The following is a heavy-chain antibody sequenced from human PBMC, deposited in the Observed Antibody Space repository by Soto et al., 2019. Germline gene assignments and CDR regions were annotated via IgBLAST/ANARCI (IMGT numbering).Heavy chain of an antibody. D-gene: IGHD6-6*01. CDR3: ARRAIGSSRAFDI. V-gene: IGHV3-23*01. J-gene: IGHJ3*02. CDR1: GFAFSSHP. Sequence: SLRLSCAASGFAFSSHPMSWVRQAPEKGLEWVSGISDSGGITYNADSVKGRFTISRDNSKNTLYLQMNSLRAEDTAVYYCARRAIGSSRAFDIWGQGTMVTVSS. CDR2: ISDSGGIT.